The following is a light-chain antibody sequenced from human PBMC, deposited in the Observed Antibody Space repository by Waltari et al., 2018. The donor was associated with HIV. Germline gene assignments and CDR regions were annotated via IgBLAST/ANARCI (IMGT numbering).Light chain of an antibody. CDR1: SSDVGGYKY. Sequence: QSALTQPASVSGSPGQSITISCTGTSSDVGGYKYVSRYQQYPGKAPKLIIYDVTDRPSGVSNRFSGSKSGNTASLTISGLQAEDEADYYCCSYTSSITGRVFGTGTKVTVL. CDR2: DVT. J-gene: IGLJ1*01. CDR3: CSYTSSITGRV. V-gene: IGLV2-14*03.